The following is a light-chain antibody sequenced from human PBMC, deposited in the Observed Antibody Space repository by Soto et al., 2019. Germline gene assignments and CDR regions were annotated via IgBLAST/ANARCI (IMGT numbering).Light chain of an antibody. CDR1: QSVSSN. CDR2: GAS. V-gene: IGKV3-15*01. J-gene: IGKJ2*01. Sequence: EIVMTQSPVTLSVSPGERATLSCRASQSVSSNLAWYQQQPGQAPRLLIYGASTRATGIPARFSGSGSGTEFILTISSLQSEDFAVYYCQQYDNWPPYTFGQGTKLEIK. CDR3: QQYDNWPPYT.